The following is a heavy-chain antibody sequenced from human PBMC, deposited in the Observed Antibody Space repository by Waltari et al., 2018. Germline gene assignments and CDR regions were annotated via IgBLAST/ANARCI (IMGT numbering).Heavy chain of an antibody. CDR1: GYTFTGYY. CDR3: AREATVTTPLSWFDP. Sequence: QVQLVQSGAEVKKPGASVKVSCKASGYTFTGYYMHWVRQAPGQGLEWMGWINPNSGGTNYAQKFQGRVTMTRDTSISTAYMELSRLRSDDTAVYYCAREATVTTPLSWFDPWGQGTLVTVSS. J-gene: IGHJ5*02. D-gene: IGHD4-17*01. V-gene: IGHV1-2*02. CDR2: INPNSGGT.